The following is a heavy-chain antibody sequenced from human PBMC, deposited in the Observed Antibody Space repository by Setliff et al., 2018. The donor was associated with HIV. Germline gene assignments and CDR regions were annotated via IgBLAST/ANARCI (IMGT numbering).Heavy chain of an antibody. CDR1: GYTFTTFG. V-gene: IGHV1-69*05. D-gene: IGHD2-8*01. J-gene: IGHJ4*02. CDR2: IIPLFGTA. CDR3: ASGSGYCKNGVCYIGVHRTPDKYYFDS. Sequence: SVKVSCKASGYTFTTFGITWVRQAPGQGLEWMGGIIPLFGTANYAQKFQGRVTMTTDELMTTAYLELSSLRSEDTAVYYCASGSGYCKNGVCYIGVHRTPDKYYFDSWGQGALVTVSS.